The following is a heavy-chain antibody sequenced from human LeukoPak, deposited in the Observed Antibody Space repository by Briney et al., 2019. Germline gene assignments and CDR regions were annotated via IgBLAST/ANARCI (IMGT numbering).Heavy chain of an antibody. CDR2: ISYDGSNK. Sequence: GGSLRLSCAASGFTFSSYAMHWVRQAPGKGLEWVAVISYDGSNKYYADSVKGRFTIPRDNSKNTLYLQMNSLRAEDTAVYYCARGRGYYDSSGYPWVYWGQGTLVTVSS. J-gene: IGHJ4*02. CDR3: ARGRGYYDSSGYPWVY. V-gene: IGHV3-30*04. CDR1: GFTFSSYA. D-gene: IGHD3-22*01.